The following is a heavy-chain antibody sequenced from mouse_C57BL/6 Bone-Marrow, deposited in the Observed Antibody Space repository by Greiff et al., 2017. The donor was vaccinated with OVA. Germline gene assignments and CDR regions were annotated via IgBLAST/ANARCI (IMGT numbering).Heavy chain of an antibody. V-gene: IGHV1-53*01. J-gene: IGHJ1*03. D-gene: IGHD1-1*01. CDR3: ARNVITTVVAEYFDV. Sequence: QVQLQQSGTELVKPGASVKLSCKASGYTFTSYWMHWVKQRPGQGLEWIGNINPSNGGTNYNEKFKSKATLTVDKSSSTAYMQLSSLTSEDSAVYYCARNVITTVVAEYFDVWGTGTTVTVSS. CDR1: GYTFTSYW. CDR2: INPSNGGT.